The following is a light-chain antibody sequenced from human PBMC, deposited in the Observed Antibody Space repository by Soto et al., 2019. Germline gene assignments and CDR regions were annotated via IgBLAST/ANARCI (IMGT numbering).Light chain of an antibody. Sequence: EIVLTQSPGTLSLSPGEIATLFGSASQSVSRSYLAWYQQKPGQAPRLLIYGATSRATGIPDRFSGSGSGTDFTLTISRLEPEDFAVYYCQQYGSSPRYTFGQGTRLEIK. J-gene: IGKJ5*01. CDR2: GAT. V-gene: IGKV3-20*01. CDR3: QQYGSSPRYT. CDR1: QSVSRSY.